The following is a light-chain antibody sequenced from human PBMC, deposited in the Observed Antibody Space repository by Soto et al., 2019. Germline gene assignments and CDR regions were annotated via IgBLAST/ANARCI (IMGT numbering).Light chain of an antibody. CDR2: DVS. CDR3: SSYTSSSNYV. J-gene: IGLJ1*01. CDR1: SSDVGGYNY. V-gene: IGLV2-14*01. Sequence: ALTEPASVSGSPGQWITISCTGTSSDVGGYNYVSWYQQHPGKAPKLMIYDVSNRPSGVSNRFSGSKSGNTASLTISGLQAEDEADYYCSSYTSSSNYVFGTGTKVTVL.